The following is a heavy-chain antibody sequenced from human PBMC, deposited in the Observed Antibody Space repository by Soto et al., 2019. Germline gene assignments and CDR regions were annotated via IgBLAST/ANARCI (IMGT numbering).Heavy chain of an antibody. V-gene: IGHV1-3*01. CDR2: INAGNGNT. CDR3: ARGRRGITIFGVVPYSFDP. Sequence: GASVKVSCKASGYTFTSYAMHWVRQAPGQRLEWMGWINAGNGNTKYSQKFQGRVTMTRNTSISTAYMELSSLRSEDTAVYYCARGRRGITIFGVVPYSFDPWGQGTLVTVSS. D-gene: IGHD3-3*01. CDR1: GYTFTSYA. J-gene: IGHJ5*02.